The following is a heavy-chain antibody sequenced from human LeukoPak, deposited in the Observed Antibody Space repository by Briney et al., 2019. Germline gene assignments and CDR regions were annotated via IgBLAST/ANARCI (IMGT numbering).Heavy chain of an antibody. CDR1: GFSFSNYV. Sequence: GGSLRLSCAASGFSFSNYVMTWVRQAPGKGLEWVSAIIGTGAGTYYADSVKGRFTISRDNSKNTLYLQMNSLRAEDTAVYYCARVRVAGRNYYDSSGSNWFDPWGQGTLVTVSS. CDR3: ARVRVAGRNYYDSSGSNWFDP. D-gene: IGHD3-22*01. J-gene: IGHJ5*02. V-gene: IGHV3-23*01. CDR2: IIGTGAGT.